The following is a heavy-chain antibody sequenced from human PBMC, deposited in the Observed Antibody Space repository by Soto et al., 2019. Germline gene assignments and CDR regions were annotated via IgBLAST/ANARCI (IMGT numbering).Heavy chain of an antibody. CDR3: AGTSYNPYYFDY. V-gene: IGHV4-34*01. CDR1: GGSFSGYY. J-gene: IGHJ4*02. CDR2: INHSGST. D-gene: IGHD1-20*01. Sequence: PSETLSLTCAVYGGSFSGYYWSWIRQPPGKGLEWIGEINHSGSTNYNPSLKSRVTISVDTSKNQFSLKLSSVTAADTAVYYCAGTSYNPYYFDYWGQGTLVTVSS.